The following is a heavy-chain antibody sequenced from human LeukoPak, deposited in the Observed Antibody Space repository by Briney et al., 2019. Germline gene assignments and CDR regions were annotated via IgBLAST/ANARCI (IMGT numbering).Heavy chain of an antibody. V-gene: IGHV3-66*01. CDR3: ARSKGSYFLDY. CDR2: IYSGGST. CDR1: GFTFSSYW. J-gene: IGHJ4*02. Sequence: GGSLRLSCAASGFTFSSYWMSWVRQAPGKGLEWVSVIYSGGSTYYADSVKGRFTISRDNSKNTLYLQMNSLRAEDTAVYYCARSKGSYFLDYWGRGTLVTVSS. D-gene: IGHD1-26*01.